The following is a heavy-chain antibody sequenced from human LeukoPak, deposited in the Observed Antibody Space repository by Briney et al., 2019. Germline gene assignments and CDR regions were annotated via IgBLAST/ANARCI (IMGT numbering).Heavy chain of an antibody. CDR1: GGSISSGGYY. J-gene: IGHJ3*02. Sequence: SETLSLTCTVSGGSISSGGYYWSWIRQHPGKGLEWIGYIYYSGSTYYNPSLKSRVTISVDTSKNQFSLKLSSVTAADTAVYYCAREIKRAFDIWGQGTMVTVSS. CDR3: AREIKRAFDI. V-gene: IGHV4-31*03. CDR2: IYYSGST.